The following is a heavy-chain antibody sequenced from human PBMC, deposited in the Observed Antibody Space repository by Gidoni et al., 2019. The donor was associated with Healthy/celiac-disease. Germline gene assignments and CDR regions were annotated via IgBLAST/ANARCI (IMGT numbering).Heavy chain of an antibody. CDR2: ISSSSSYI. Sequence: EVQLVESGGGLVKPGGSLRLSCAASGFTFSSYALNWVRQAPGKGLEWVSSISSSSSYIYYADSVNGRFTISRDNAKNSLYLQMNSLRAEDTAVYYCARGGRRDSPFGGVIVGNNWFDPWGQGTLVTVSS. D-gene: IGHD3-16*02. CDR3: ARGGRRDSPFGGVIVGNNWFDP. V-gene: IGHV3-21*01. CDR1: GFTFSSYA. J-gene: IGHJ5*02.